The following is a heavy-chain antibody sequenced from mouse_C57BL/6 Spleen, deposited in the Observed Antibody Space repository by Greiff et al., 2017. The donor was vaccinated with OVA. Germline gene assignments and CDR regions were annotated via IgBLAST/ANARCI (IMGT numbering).Heavy chain of an antibody. J-gene: IGHJ4*01. Sequence: EVQLQESGPGLVKPSQSLSLTCSVTGYSITSGYYWNWIRQFPGNKLEWMGYISYDGSNNYNPSLKNRISITRDTSKNQFFLKLNSVTTEDTATYYCARGGYDGAMDYWGQGTSVTVSS. V-gene: IGHV3-6*01. CDR2: ISYDGSN. CDR3: ARGGYDGAMDY. D-gene: IGHD2-2*01. CDR1: GYSITSGYY.